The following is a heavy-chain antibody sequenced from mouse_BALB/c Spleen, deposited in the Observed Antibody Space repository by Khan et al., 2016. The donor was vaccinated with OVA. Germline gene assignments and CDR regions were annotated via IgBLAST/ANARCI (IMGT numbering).Heavy chain of an antibody. D-gene: IGHD2-4*01. CDR2: INTYTGEP. J-gene: IGHJ4*01. CDR3: ARWGITTNYYAMDY. CDR1: GYTFTNYG. V-gene: IGHV9-1*02. Sequence: QIQLVQSGPELKKPGETVKISCKASGYTFTNYGMNWVKQAPGKGLKWMGWINTYTGEPTYADDFKGRFAFSLETSASTAYLQINNLKNEDMATYFCARWGITTNYYAMDYWGPGTSVTVSS.